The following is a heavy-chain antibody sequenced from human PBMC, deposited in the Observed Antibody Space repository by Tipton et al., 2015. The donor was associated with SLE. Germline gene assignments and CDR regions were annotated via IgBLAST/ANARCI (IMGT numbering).Heavy chain of an antibody. CDR1: GYTFTAYY. D-gene: IGHD3-22*01. CDR3: TRAALNTSDFDS. V-gene: IGHV1-46*01. Sequence: QVQLVQSGAEVKKPGASVKVSCKSSGYTFTAYYMHWVRQAPGQGLEWMGIINPGGGGTNYAQKFQGRVTMAMDTSTTTVYMELNSLRSDDTAVDYGTRAALNTSDFDSWGQGTLVTVAS. J-gene: IGHJ4*02. CDR2: INPGGGGT.